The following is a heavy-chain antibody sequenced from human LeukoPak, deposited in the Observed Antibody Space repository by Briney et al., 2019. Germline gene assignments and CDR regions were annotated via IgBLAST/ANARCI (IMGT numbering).Heavy chain of an antibody. CDR3: ARDGPEYYYDSSGTRAYFDY. V-gene: IGHV4-4*07. D-gene: IGHD3-22*01. Sequence: SETLSLTCIVSGGSISAYYWSWIRQPAGKGLEWIGRIYSSGTTNYNPSLESRVTMSVDTSKNQFSLKLTSVSAADTAVYYCARDGPEYYYDSSGTRAYFDYWGQGTLVTVSS. J-gene: IGHJ4*02. CDR2: IYSSGTT. CDR1: GGSISAYY.